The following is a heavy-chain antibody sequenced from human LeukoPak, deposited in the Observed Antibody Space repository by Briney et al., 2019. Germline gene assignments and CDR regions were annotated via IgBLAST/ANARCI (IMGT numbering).Heavy chain of an antibody. CDR1: GFTFSSYA. Sequence: PGGSLRLSCAASGFTFSSYAMSWVRQAPGKGLEWVSAISGSGGSTYYADSVQGRFTLSRDNTKNMLYLQMNRVRAEDTAVYYCAKNNYHYDILTGLDYWGQGTLVTVSS. CDR3: AKNNYHYDILTGLDY. D-gene: IGHD3-9*01. J-gene: IGHJ4*02. CDR2: ISGSGGST. V-gene: IGHV3-23*01.